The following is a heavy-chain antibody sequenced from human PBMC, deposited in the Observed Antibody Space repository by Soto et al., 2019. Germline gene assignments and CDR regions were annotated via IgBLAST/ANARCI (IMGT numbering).Heavy chain of an antibody. Sequence: TSETLSLTCTVSGGSISSGDYYWSWIRQPPGKGLEWIGDIYYSGSTYYNPSLKSRVTISVDTSKNQFSLKLSSVTAADTAVYYCARRAEFCSSTSCTPTRFDPWGQGTLVTVSS. CDR1: GGSISSGDYY. CDR2: IYYSGST. J-gene: IGHJ5*02. V-gene: IGHV4-30-4*01. CDR3: ARRAEFCSSTSCTPTRFDP. D-gene: IGHD2-2*01.